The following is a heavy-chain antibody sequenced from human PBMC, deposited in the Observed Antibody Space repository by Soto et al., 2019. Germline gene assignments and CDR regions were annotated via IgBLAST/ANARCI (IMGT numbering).Heavy chain of an antibody. V-gene: IGHV6-1*01. Sequence: PSQTLSLTCAISGDSVSSNSAAWNWIRQSPSRGLEWLGRTYYRSKWYNDYAVSVKSRITINPDTSKNQFSLQLNSVTPEDTAVYFCARDPGRYDMGHFAMDVWGQGTTVTVSS. D-gene: IGHD3-3*01. CDR3: ARDPGRYDMGHFAMDV. CDR2: TYYRSKWYN. J-gene: IGHJ6*02. CDR1: GDSVSSNSAA.